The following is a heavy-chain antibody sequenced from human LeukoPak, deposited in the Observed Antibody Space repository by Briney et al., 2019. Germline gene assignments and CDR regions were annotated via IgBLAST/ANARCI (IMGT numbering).Heavy chain of an antibody. J-gene: IGHJ4*02. Sequence: SETLSLTCTVSGASISSYYWSWIRQPPGKGLEWIGYIYYTGSTNSDPSLKSRVTMSVDTSKNQFSLRLRSLTAADMAVYYCARGGPGGPPSFFDYWGQGTLVTVSS. CDR1: GASISSYY. V-gene: IGHV4-59*01. CDR3: ARGGPGGPPSFFDY. CDR2: IYYTGST. D-gene: IGHD3-16*01.